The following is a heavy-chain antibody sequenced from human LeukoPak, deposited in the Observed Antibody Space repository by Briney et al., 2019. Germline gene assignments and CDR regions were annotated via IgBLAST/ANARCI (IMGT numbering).Heavy chain of an antibody. Sequence: GGSLRLSYAASGFTVSSNYMSWVRQAPGKGLEWVSVIYSGGSTHYADSVKGRFTISRDNSKNTLYLQMNSLRAEDTAVYYCARAWDYYSSSSPIDYWGQGTLVTVSS. CDR2: IYSGGST. J-gene: IGHJ4*02. V-gene: IGHV3-66*01. CDR1: GFTVSSNY. CDR3: ARAWDYYSSSSPIDY. D-gene: IGHD6-6*01.